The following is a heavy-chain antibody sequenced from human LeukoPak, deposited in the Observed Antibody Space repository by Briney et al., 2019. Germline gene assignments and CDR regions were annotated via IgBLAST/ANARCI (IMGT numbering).Heavy chain of an antibody. J-gene: IGHJ5*02. CDR2: INHSGST. D-gene: IGHD3-10*01. V-gene: IGHV4-34*01. CDR1: GGSFSGYY. Sequence: PSETLSLTCAVYGGSFSGYYWSWIRQPPGKGLEWIGEINHSGSTNYNPSLRSRVPISVDTSKNQFSLKLSSVTAADTAVYYCARGGFGGLDPWGQGTLVTVSS. CDR3: ARGGFGGLDP.